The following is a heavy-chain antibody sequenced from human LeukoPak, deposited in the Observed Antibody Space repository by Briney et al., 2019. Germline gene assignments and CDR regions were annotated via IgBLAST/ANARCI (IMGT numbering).Heavy chain of an antibody. J-gene: IGHJ4*02. Sequence: PGVSLRLSCAVSGFTVSTYVMHWVRRAPGEGLVWVSRINHDGSDISYADSVKGRSTISRDNAKNTLYLQMNSLRADDTAIYYCVRDSNFKIDYWGQGTLVTVSS. CDR1: GFTVSTYV. CDR3: VRDSNFKIDY. D-gene: IGHD5-24*01. CDR2: INHDGSDI. V-gene: IGHV3-74*01.